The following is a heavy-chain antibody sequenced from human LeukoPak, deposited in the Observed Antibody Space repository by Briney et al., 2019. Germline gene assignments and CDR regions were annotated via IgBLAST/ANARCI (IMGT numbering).Heavy chain of an antibody. J-gene: IGHJ6*03. CDR1: GFTFSSYG. CDR2: ISYDGSHK. V-gene: IGHV3-30*18. D-gene: IGHD6-13*01. Sequence: RTGGSLRLSCAASGFTFSSYGMHWVRQAPGKGLEWVAVISYDGSHKYYADSVKGRFTISRDNSKNTLYLQMNSLRAEDTAVYYCAKDWGRDCSWYCRVSYYMDVWGKGTTVTVSS. CDR3: AKDWGRDCSWYCRVSYYMDV.